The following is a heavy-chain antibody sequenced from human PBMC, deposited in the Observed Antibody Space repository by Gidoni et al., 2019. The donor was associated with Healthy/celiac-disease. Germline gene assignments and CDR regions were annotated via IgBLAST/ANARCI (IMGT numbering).Heavy chain of an antibody. D-gene: IGHD2-2*01. V-gene: IGHV3-7*01. J-gene: IGHJ4*02. CDR1: GFPFSSYW. CDR2: IKQDGSEK. CDR3: ARARGYCSSTSCYLFDY. Sequence: EVQLVESGGGLVQPGGSLRLSCAASGFPFSSYWMSWVRQAPGKGLEWVANIKQDGSEKYYVDSVKGRFTISRDNAKNSLYLQMNSLRAEDTAVYYCARARGYCSSTSCYLFDYWGQGTLVTVSS.